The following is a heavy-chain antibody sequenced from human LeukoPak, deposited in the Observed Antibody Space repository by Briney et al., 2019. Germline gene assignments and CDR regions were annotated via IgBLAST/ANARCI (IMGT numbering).Heavy chain of an antibody. CDR1: GGSFSGYY. J-gene: IGHJ4*02. CDR2: INHSGST. V-gene: IGHV4-34*01. Sequence: SETLSLTCTVYGGSFSGYYWSWIRQPPGKGLEWIGEINHSGSTNYNPSLKSRVTISVDTSKNQFSLKLSSVTAADTAVYYCARQWVGSWYLHPFDYWGQGTLVTVSS. D-gene: IGHD6-13*01. CDR3: ARQWVGSWYLHPFDY.